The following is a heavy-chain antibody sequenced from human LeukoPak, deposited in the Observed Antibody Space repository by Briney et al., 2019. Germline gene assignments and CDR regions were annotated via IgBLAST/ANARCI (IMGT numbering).Heavy chain of an antibody. CDR1: GLSFGDYG. Sequence: PGRSLRLSCTPSGLSFGDYGMSWVRQAPGKGLEWVSFIQSKTYGEGTMYAASVRGRFTISRDDSKGIAYLQMNSLKTEDTAVYYCTRDQTPYYWGQGTLVTVSS. CDR3: TRDQTPYY. V-gene: IGHV3-49*04. CDR2: IQSKTYGEGT. J-gene: IGHJ4*02.